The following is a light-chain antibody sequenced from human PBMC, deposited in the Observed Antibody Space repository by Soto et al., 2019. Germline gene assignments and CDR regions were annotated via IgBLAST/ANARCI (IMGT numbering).Light chain of an antibody. CDR1: QSVSSGF. CDR2: GAS. J-gene: IGKJ3*01. CDR3: HQYGSSPFT. V-gene: IGKV3-20*01. Sequence: EIVLTQSPGTLSLSPGERATLSCRASQSVSSGFLAWYQQKPGQTPRLLIYGASTRATGIPDRFSGSGSGTDFTITISRLEPEDFAVYYCHQYGSSPFTFGPGTKVDIK.